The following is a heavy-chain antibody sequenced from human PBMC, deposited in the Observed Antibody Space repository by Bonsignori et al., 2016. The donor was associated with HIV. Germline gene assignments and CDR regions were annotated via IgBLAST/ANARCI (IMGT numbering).Heavy chain of an antibody. V-gene: IGHV4-34*01. D-gene: IGHD4-11*01. CDR3: ARGRLQYTSGRKLLHY. CDR1: GGSFNAYY. Sequence: SETLSLTCAVYGGSFNAYYWSWIRQPPGKGPEWIGEINFSGSTNYNPSLTSRITMSVDKSKSQFSLKLTSATAADTAVYYCARGRLQYTSGRKLLHYWGPGTLVTVSS. CDR2: INFSGST. J-gene: IGHJ4*02.